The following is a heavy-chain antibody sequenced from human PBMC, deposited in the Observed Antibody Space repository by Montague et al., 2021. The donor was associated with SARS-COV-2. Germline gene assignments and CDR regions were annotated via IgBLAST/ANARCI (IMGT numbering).Heavy chain of an antibody. CDR3: ARAGEQLVRGRWYFDY. J-gene: IGHJ4*02. V-gene: IGHV4-61*02. CDR1: GASITSGSYY. CDR2: KYTTGST. D-gene: IGHD6-6*01. Sequence: TLSLTCTVSGASITSGSYYWSWIRQPAGTRLEWIGRKYTTGSTNYXXXLKSRVPISVDTSKNQFSLKLSSVTAADTAVYYCARAGEQLVRGRWYFDYWGRESLSPSPQ.